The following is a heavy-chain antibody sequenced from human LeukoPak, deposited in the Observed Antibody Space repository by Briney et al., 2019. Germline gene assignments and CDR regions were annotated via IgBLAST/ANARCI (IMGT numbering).Heavy chain of an antibody. D-gene: IGHD4-17*01. Sequence: PGGSLRLSCAASGFTFSSYGMSWVRQAPGKGLEWVSGISGSGGSTYYADSVKGRFTISRDNSKNTLYLQMNSLRAEDTAVYYCRGDYVSLFYYYYYMDVWGKGTTVTVSS. CDR2: ISGSGGST. CDR1: GFTFSSYG. V-gene: IGHV3-23*01. J-gene: IGHJ6*03. CDR3: RGDYVSLFYYYYYMDV.